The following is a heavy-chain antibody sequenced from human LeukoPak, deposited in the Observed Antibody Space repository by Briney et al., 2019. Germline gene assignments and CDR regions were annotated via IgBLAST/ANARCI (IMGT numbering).Heavy chain of an antibody. CDR2: IDYSGSA. D-gene: IGHD2-2*01. CDR1: GGSISSSSYY. CDR3: ARDPGGSSTSCHDY. J-gene: IGHJ4*02. Sequence: PSETLSLTCTVSGGSISSSSYYWGWIRQPPGKGLEWIGSIDYSGSAYYNPSLKSRVIISVDTSKNQYSLKQSSVTAADTAVYYCARDPGGSSTSCHDYWGQGTLVTVSS. V-gene: IGHV4-39*02.